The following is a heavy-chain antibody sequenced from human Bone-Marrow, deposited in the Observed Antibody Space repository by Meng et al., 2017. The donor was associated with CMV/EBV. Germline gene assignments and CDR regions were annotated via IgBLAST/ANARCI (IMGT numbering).Heavy chain of an antibody. CDR3: ARERELTIFGVVTDYYGIDV. D-gene: IGHD3-3*01. Sequence: SETLSLTCTVPGGSISSGGYYWSWIRQHPGKGLEWIGDIYYSGSTYYNPSLKSRVTISVDTSKNQFSLKLSSVTAADTAVYYCARERELTIFGVVTDYYGIDVWGQGTTVTVSS. CDR1: GGSISSGGYY. CDR2: IYYSGST. J-gene: IGHJ6*02. V-gene: IGHV4-31*03.